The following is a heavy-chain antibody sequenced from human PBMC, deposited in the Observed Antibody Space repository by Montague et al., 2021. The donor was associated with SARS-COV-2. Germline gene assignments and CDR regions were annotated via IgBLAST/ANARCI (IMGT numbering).Heavy chain of an antibody. CDR3: ARHYSATLPAVY. D-gene: IGHD2-15*01. CDR2: ISDSGRT. CDR1: GGSISSVY. Sequence: SETLSLTCTVSGGSISSVYWRWFRQHPGKGLEWIGYISDSGRTNYNPSLTSRVTMSVDTSKNQFSLKVNSVTAADTAVYYCARHYSATLPAVYWGQGTLVTVSS. J-gene: IGHJ4*02. V-gene: IGHV4-59*08.